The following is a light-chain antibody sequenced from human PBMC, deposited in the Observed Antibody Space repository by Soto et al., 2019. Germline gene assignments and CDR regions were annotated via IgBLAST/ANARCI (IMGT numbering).Light chain of an antibody. CDR1: SSDVGAYNF. Sequence: QSALTQPASVSGSPGQSITISCTGTSSDVGAYNFVSWYRHHPGKAPKLMIYDVSYRPSGVSSRFSGSKSGNTASLTISGLQAEDEDDYYCSSFTSGSTLFVFGSGTKLTVL. J-gene: IGLJ1*01. V-gene: IGLV2-14*03. CDR2: DVS. CDR3: SSFTSGSTLFV.